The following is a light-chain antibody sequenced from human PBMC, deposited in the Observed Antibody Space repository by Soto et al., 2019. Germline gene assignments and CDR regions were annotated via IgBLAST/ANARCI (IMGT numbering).Light chain of an antibody. CDR3: QQRHMWTIT. J-gene: IGKJ5*01. CDR1: QSFRGL. V-gene: IGKV3-11*01. CDR2: DAY. Sequence: EVVLTQSPVTLSLSPGQRATHSFRASQSFRGLLAWYQQKPGQAPRXXIYDAYNRDTGIPPRFSGSGAGTDFTRTISSLEPEDSEVYYCQQRHMWTITFGQGTRLEIK.